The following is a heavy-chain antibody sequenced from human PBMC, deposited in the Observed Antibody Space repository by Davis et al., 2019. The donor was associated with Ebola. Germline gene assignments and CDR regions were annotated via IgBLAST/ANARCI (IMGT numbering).Heavy chain of an antibody. D-gene: IGHD3-3*01. CDR3: ARDRREIFGVVYLRGGFDY. CDR2: INPNSGGT. V-gene: IGHV1-2*06. J-gene: IGHJ4*02. CDR1: GYTFTSYY. Sequence: ASVKVSCKASGYTFTSYYMHWVRQAPGQGLEWMGRINPNSGGTNYAQKFQGRVTMTRDTSISTAYMELSRLRSDDTAVYYCARDRREIFGVVYLRGGFDYWGQGTLVTVSS.